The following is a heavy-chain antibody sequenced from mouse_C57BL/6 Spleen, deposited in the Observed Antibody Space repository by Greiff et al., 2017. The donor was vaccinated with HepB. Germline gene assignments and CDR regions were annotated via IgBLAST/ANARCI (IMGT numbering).Heavy chain of an antibody. CDR3: TRPYYGSSVDY. Sequence: QVTLKVSGAELVRPGASVTLSCKASGYTFTDYEMHWVKQTPVHGLEWIGAIDPETGGTAYNQKFKGKAILTADKSSSTAYMELRSLTSEDSAVYYCTRPYYGSSVDYWGQGTTLTVSS. V-gene: IGHV1-15*01. J-gene: IGHJ2*01. CDR1: GYTFTDYE. D-gene: IGHD1-1*01. CDR2: IDPETGGT.